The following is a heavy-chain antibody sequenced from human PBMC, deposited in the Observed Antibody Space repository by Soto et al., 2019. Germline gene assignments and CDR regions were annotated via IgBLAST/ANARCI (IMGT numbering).Heavy chain of an antibody. CDR3: ARSITGTTFPSRYGMDV. J-gene: IGHJ6*02. Sequence: GASVKVSCKASGYTFTGYYMHWVRQAPGQGLEWMGWINPNSGGTNYAQKFQGWVTMTRDTSISTAYMELSRLRSDDTAVYYCARSITGTTFPSRYGMDVWGQGTTVTAP. D-gene: IGHD1-7*01. CDR2: INPNSGGT. CDR1: GYTFTGYY. V-gene: IGHV1-2*04.